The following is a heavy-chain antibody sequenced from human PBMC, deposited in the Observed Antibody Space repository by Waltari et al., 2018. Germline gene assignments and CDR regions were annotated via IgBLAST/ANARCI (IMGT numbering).Heavy chain of an antibody. CDR1: GGSFSGYY. CDR3: ALVGYGDSPYYYYYGMDV. Sequence: QVQLQQWGAGLLKPSETLSPTCAVYGGSFSGYYWSWIRQPPGKGLEWIGEINHSGSTNYNPSRKSRVTIAVDTSKNQFSLKLSSVTAADTAVYYCALVGYGDSPYYYYYGMDVWGQGTTVTVSS. V-gene: IGHV4-34*01. D-gene: IGHD4-17*01. J-gene: IGHJ6*02. CDR2: INHSGST.